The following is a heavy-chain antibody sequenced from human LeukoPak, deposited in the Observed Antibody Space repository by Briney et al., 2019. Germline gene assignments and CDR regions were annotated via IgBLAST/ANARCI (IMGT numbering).Heavy chain of an antibody. V-gene: IGHV5-51*01. CDR1: GDILSSYW. D-gene: IGHD2-2*01. Sequence: GESLKISCKGSGDILSSYWIAWVRQMPGKGLEWMGVIYPSDSDTRYSPSFQGQVTISADKSISTAYLQWSSLKASDTAVYYCAQVPGVDYFYYRMDVWGQGTTVTVSS. J-gene: IGHJ6*02. CDR3: AQVPGVDYFYYRMDV. CDR2: IYPSDSDT.